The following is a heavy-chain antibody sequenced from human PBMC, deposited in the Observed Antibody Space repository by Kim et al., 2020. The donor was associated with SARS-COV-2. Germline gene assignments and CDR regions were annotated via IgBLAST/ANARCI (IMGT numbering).Heavy chain of an antibody. CDR3: AREVATMVRGVIIRTSAAYDY. CDR2: INPNSGGT. CDR1: GYTFTGYY. D-gene: IGHD3-10*01. Sequence: ASVKVSCKASGYTFTGYYMHWVRQAPGQGLEWMGWINPNSGGTNYAQKFQGWVTMTRDTSISTAYMELSRLRSDDTAVYYCAREVATMVRGVIIRTSAAYDYWGQGTLVTVSS. J-gene: IGHJ4*02. V-gene: IGHV1-2*04.